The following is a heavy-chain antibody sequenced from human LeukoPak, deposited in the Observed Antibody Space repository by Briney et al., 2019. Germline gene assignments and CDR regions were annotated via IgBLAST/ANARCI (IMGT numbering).Heavy chain of an antibody. CDR1: GGSINNYY. V-gene: IGHV4-59*12. CDR2: IYYSGST. Sequence: PSETLSLTCTVSGGSINNYYWSWIRQPPGKGLEWIGYIYYSGSTNYNPSLKSRVTISVDTSKNQFSLRLNSVTAADTAVYYCARKDSSSWYGNWFDPWGQGTLVTVSS. D-gene: IGHD3-22*01. J-gene: IGHJ5*02. CDR3: ARKDSSSWYGNWFDP.